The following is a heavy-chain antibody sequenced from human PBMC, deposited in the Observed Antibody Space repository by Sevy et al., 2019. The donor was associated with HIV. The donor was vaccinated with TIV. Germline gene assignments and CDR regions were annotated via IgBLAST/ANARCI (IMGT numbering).Heavy chain of an antibody. D-gene: IGHD3-22*01. Sequence: LSLTCTVSGGSISSGGYYWSWIRQHPGKGLEWIGYIYYSGSTYYNPSLKSRVTISVDTSKNQFSLKLSSVTAADTAVYYCARMPYYYDSSGYYVDYWGQGTLVTVSS. CDR2: IYYSGST. CDR1: GGSISSGGYY. CDR3: ARMPYYYDSSGYYVDY. J-gene: IGHJ4*02. V-gene: IGHV4-31*03.